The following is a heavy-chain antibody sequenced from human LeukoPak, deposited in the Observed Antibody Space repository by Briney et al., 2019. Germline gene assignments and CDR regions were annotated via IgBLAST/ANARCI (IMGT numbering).Heavy chain of an antibody. CDR1: GGTFSSYA. CDR2: IIPIFGTA. CDR3: ARWLRLVRGGYNWFDP. J-gene: IGHJ5*02. Sequence: ASVKVSCKASGGTFSSYAISWVRQAPGQGLEWMGGIIPIFGTANYAQKFQGSVTITADESTSTAYMELSSLRSEDTAVYYCARWLRLVRGGYNWFDPWGQGTLVTVSS. D-gene: IGHD5-12*01. V-gene: IGHV1-69*01.